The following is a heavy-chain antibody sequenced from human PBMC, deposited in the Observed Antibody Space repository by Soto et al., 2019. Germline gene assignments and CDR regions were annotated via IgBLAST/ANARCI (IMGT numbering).Heavy chain of an antibody. V-gene: IGHV3-7*01. J-gene: IGHJ6*02. CDR2: IKQDGSEK. Sequence: GSLRLSCAASGFTFSSYWMSWVRQAPGKGLEWVANIKQDGSEKYYVDSVKGRFTISRDNAKNSLYLQMNSLRAEDTAVYYCARASVVPAAPLYYYYYGMDVWGQGTTVTVSS. CDR1: GFTFSSYW. D-gene: IGHD2-2*01. CDR3: ARASVVPAAPLYYYYYGMDV.